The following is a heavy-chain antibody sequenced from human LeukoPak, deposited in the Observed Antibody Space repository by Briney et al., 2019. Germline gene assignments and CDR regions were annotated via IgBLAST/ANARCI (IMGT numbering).Heavy chain of an antibody. Sequence: GGSLRLSCAASGFSVSRKYMSWVRQAPGKGLECVSVIYSGGTTYHAESVKGRFTISRDNSKNTLYLQMNSLRAEDTAVYYCAREVTAAGITTHFDPWGQGTLVTVSS. V-gene: IGHV3-53*01. CDR2: IYSGGTT. D-gene: IGHD6-13*01. CDR3: AREVTAAGITTHFDP. J-gene: IGHJ5*02. CDR1: GFSVSRKY.